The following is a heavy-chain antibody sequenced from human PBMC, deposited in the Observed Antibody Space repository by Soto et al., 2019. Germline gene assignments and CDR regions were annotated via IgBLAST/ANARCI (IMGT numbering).Heavy chain of an antibody. CDR2: MSPDSGNA. CDR3: EVTTGY. V-gene: IGHV1-8*01. CDR1: GSTFTDYD. D-gene: IGHD2-21*02. J-gene: IGHJ4*02. Sequence: QVQVVQSRTEVKKPGASVKVSCKTSGSTFTDYDINWVRQTTGQGLEWMGWMSPDSGNAGYAQQFQGRVTMTSNTSTSTAYMELRSLRSEDTAMYYCEVTTGYWGQGTMVTVSS.